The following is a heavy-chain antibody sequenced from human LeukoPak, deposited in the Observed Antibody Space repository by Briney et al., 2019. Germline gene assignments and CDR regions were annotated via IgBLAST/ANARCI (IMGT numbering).Heavy chain of an antibody. CDR1: GGSISSITYY. J-gene: IGHJ4*02. V-gene: IGHV4-39*07. D-gene: IGHD1-7*01. Sequence: SETLSLTCTVSGGSISSITYYWGWIRQPPGKGLEWVGHMYYRGNTFYNPSLKSRVTISVDTSKNQFSLKLGSVTAADTAVYYCARLYGNYQNYFDYWGQGTLVTVSS. CDR3: ARLYGNYQNYFDY. CDR2: MYYRGNT.